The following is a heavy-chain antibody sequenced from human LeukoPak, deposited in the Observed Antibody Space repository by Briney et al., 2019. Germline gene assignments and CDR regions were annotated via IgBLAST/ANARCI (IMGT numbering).Heavy chain of an antibody. CDR3: AGNETEKKSFDY. Sequence: SETLSLTCAVYGGSFSGYYWSWIRQPPGKGLEWIGEINHGGGTTYNPSLKSRVTISVDTSKNQFSLKLSSVTAADTAVYYCAGNETEKKSFDYWGQGTLVTVSS. CDR1: GGSFSGYY. V-gene: IGHV4-34*01. CDR2: INHGGGT. J-gene: IGHJ4*02. D-gene: IGHD1-1*01.